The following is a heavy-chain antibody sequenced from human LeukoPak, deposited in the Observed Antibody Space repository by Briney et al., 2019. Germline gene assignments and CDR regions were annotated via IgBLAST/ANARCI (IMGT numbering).Heavy chain of an antibody. J-gene: IGHJ4*02. CDR2: INWNGGST. Sequence: GGSLRLSCAASGFTFSSYGMSWVRQAPGKGLEWVSGINWNGGSTGYADSVKGRFTISRDNAKNSLYLQMNSLRAEDTALYYCASGDSSSWPHDYWGQGTLVTVSS. V-gene: IGHV3-20*04. CDR1: GFTFSSYG. CDR3: ASGDSSSWPHDY. D-gene: IGHD6-13*01.